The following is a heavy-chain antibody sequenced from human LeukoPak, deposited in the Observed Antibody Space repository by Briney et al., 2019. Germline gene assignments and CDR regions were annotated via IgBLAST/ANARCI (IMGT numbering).Heavy chain of an antibody. Sequence: ASVKVSCKASGYTFTGYYMHWVRQAPGQGLEWMGWINPNSGGTNYAQKFQGRVAMTRDTSISTAYMELSRLRSGDTAVYYCARDLRYSSGWSASGMDVWGKGTTVTISS. CDR2: INPNSGGT. D-gene: IGHD6-19*01. J-gene: IGHJ6*03. CDR1: GYTFTGYY. V-gene: IGHV1-2*02. CDR3: ARDLRYSSGWSASGMDV.